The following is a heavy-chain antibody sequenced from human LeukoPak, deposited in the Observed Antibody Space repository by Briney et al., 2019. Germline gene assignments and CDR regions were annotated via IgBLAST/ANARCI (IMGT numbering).Heavy chain of an antibody. J-gene: IGHJ6*03. V-gene: IGHV1-2*02. Sequence: ASVKVSCKASGYTFTGYYMHWVRQAPGQGLEWMGWINPNSGGTNYAQKFQGRVTMTRDTSISTAYMELSRLRSDDTAVYYCARESVLSAAAYYMDVWGKGTTVTVSS. CDR2: INPNSGGT. CDR1: GYTFTGYY. CDR3: ARESVLSAAAYYMDV. D-gene: IGHD6-25*01.